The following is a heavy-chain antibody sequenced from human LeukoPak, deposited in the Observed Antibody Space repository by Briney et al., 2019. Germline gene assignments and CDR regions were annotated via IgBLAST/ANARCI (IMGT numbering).Heavy chain of an antibody. D-gene: IGHD4-17*01. J-gene: IGHJ6*02. Sequence: PGGSLRLSCAASGFTFSSYSMNWVRQAPGKGLEWVSSISSSSSYIYYADSVKGRFTISRDNAKNSLYLQMNSLRAEDTAAYYCARNDYGDYTSEDVWGQGTTVTVSS. CDR3: ARNDYGDYTSEDV. CDR2: ISSSSSYI. V-gene: IGHV3-21*01. CDR1: GFTFSSYS.